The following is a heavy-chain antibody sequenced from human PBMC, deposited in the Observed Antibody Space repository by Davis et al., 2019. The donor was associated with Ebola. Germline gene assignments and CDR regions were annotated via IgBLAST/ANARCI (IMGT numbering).Heavy chain of an antibody. J-gene: IGHJ4*02. CDR1: GDSISSRNW. V-gene: IGHV4-4*02. CDR3: AKDGPMVRGVLDY. Sequence: MPSETLSLTCAVSGDSISSRNWWSWVRQPPGKGLEWIGEIYHGGSTNYNPSLKSRVTMSVDKSKNQFSLKLSSVTAADTAVYYCAKDGPMVRGVLDYWGQGTLVTVSS. CDR2: IYHGGST. D-gene: IGHD3-10*01.